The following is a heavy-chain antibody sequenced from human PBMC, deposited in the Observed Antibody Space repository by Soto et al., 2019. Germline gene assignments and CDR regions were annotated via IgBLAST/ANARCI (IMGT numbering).Heavy chain of an antibody. CDR1: GVTFSSYA. D-gene: IGHD1-26*01. J-gene: IGHJ6*02. V-gene: IGHV3-23*01. Sequence: VGLMTHSCAAAGVTFSSYAMSCVRKAPGKGLEWVSVIRSSGDRTYYADSVKGRFTISRDNSKNTLYMQMNSLRAEDTAVYYCAKQQGPGAPYYYAMDVWGQGTTVTVSS. CDR2: IRSSGDRT. CDR3: AKQQGPGAPYYYAMDV.